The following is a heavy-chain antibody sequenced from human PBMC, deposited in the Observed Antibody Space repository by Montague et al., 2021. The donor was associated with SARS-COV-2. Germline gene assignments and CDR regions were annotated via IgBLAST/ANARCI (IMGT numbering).Heavy chain of an antibody. CDR1: GFTFSSYT. D-gene: IGHD1-26*01. Sequence: SLRLSCAASGFTFSSYTMHWVRQAPGKGLEWVSSISSNSSDIHYADSVKGRFTISRDNARNSLYLQMNSLTAEDTAVYYCAAHGDYWGQGILVTVSS. CDR2: ISSNSSDI. V-gene: IGHV3-21*04. J-gene: IGHJ4*02. CDR3: AAHGDY.